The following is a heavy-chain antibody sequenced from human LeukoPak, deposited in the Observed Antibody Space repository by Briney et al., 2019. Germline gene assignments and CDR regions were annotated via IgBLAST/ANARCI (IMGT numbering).Heavy chain of an antibody. Sequence: PGGSLRLSCVASGFPFSSYWMTWVRQAPGKGLEWVSYISRSGRDIYYADSMKGRLTISRDNAKNSLYLQMSNLRAEDTAVYYCARVPSSGVAIDFWGQGTLVTVSS. CDR2: ISRSGRDI. CDR3: ARVPSSGVAIDF. D-gene: IGHD3-10*01. J-gene: IGHJ4*02. V-gene: IGHV3-21*05. CDR1: GFPFSSYW.